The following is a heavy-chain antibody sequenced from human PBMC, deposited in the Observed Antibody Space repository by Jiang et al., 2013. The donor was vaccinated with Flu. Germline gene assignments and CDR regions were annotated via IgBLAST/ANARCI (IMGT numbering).Heavy chain of an antibody. Sequence: PGLVKPSQTLSLTCTVSGGSISSGGYYWSWIRQHPGKGLEWIGYIYYSGSTYYNPSLKSRVTISVDTSKNQFSLKLSSVTAADTAVYYCARDSDPTEQTSLEGYGMDVWGQGTTVTVSS. CDR2: IYYSGST. CDR1: GGSISSGGYY. J-gene: IGHJ6*02. CDR3: ARDSDPTEQTSLEGYGMDV. D-gene: IGHD1/OR15-1a*01. V-gene: IGHV4-31*03.